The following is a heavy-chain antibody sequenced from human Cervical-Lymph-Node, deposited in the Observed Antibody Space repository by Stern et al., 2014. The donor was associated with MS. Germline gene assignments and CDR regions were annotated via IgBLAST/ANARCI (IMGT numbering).Heavy chain of an antibody. CDR1: GFTFSTYS. CDR2: ISSSSSYI. V-gene: IGHV3-21*01. CDR3: ARGYGDLDY. J-gene: IGHJ4*02. D-gene: IGHD4-17*01. Sequence: EVQLVQSGGGLVKPGGSLRLSCAASGFTFSTYSMNWVRQAPGKGLEWVSSISSSSSYIYYADSMKGRFTISRDNAKNSLYLQMNSLRAEDTAVYYCARGYGDLDYWGQGTLVTVSS.